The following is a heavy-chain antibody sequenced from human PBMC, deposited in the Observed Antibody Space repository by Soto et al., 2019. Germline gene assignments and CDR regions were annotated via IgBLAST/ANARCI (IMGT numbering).Heavy chain of an antibody. CDR1: GFTFSSYG. CDR2: ISYDGSNK. D-gene: IGHD1-26*01. CDR3: AKDARPYSGRDAQDY. J-gene: IGHJ4*02. V-gene: IGHV3-30*18. Sequence: GGSLRLSCAASGFTFSSYGMHWVRQAPGKGLEWVAVISYDGSNKYYADSVKGRFTISRDNSKNTLYLQMNSLRAEDTAVYYCAKDARPYSGRDAQDYWGQGTLVTVSS.